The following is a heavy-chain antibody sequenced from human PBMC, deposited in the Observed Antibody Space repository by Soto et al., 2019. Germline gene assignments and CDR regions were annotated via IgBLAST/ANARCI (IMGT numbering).Heavy chain of an antibody. J-gene: IGHJ3*02. Sequence: QVQLVESGGGVVQPGRSLRLSCAASGFTFSSYGMHWVRQAPGKGLEWVAVISYDGSNKYYADSVKGRFTISRDNSKNTLYLQKNSLRAEDKDVYYCAKGHSSSSWPNDAFDIWGQGTMVTVSS. CDR2: ISYDGSNK. D-gene: IGHD6-13*01. V-gene: IGHV3-30*18. CDR3: AKGHSSSSWPNDAFDI. CDR1: GFTFSSYG.